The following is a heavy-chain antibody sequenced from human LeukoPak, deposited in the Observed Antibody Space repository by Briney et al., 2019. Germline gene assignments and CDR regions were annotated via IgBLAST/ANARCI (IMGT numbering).Heavy chain of an antibody. CDR1: GFTFSSYA. V-gene: IGHV3-64D*06. CDR2: ISSNGGST. CDR3: VKDLAGYSYDPNRYFDY. Sequence: PGGSLRLSCSASGFTFSSYAMHWVRQAPGKGLEYVSAISSNGGSTYYADSVKGRFTISRDNSKNTLYLQMSSLRAEDTAVYYCVKDLAGYSYDPNRYFDYWGQGTLVTVSS. J-gene: IGHJ4*02. D-gene: IGHD5-18*01.